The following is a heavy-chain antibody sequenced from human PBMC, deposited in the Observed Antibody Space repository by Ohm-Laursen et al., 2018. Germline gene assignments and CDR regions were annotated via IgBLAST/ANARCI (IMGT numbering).Heavy chain of an antibody. CDR1: GFTFSSHW. CDR3: VRDRAVGGISSFDY. J-gene: IGHJ4*02. CDR2: IKQDGSAK. Sequence: SLRLSCAASGFTFSSHWMSWVRQAPGKGLEWVVNIKQDGSAKQYGDSVRGRFTVSRDDAKSSLYLQMDSLRAEDTAVYYCVRDRAVGGISSFDYWGPGTLVTVSS. V-gene: IGHV3-7*01. D-gene: IGHD3-10*01.